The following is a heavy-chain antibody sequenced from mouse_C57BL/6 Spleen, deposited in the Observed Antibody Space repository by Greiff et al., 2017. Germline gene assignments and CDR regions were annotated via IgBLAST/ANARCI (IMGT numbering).Heavy chain of an antibody. J-gene: IGHJ2*01. D-gene: IGHD1-1*02. CDR1: GYTFTDYY. CDR2: IYPGSGNT. V-gene: IGHV1-76*01. Sequence: VQLQQSGAELVRPGASVKLSCKASGYTFTDYYINWVKQRPGQGLEWIARIYPGSGNTYYNEKFKGKATLTAEKSSSTAYMQLSSLTSEDSAVYFCARSGGEYFDYWGQGTTLTVSS. CDR3: ARSGGEYFDY.